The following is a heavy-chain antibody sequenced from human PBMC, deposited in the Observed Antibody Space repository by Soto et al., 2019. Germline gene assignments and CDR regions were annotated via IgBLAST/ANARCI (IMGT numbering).Heavy chain of an antibody. V-gene: IGHV5-51*01. Sequence: PGESLKISCKGSGYSFTSYWIGWVRQVPGKGLELMGIIYPGDSDTRYSPSFQGHVTISADKSISTAYVEWRSLKASDTAMYYCARGGTYCYMDVWGKGTTVTVSS. CDR3: ARGGTYCYMDV. D-gene: IGHD1-1*01. CDR1: GYSFTSYW. J-gene: IGHJ6*03. CDR2: IYPGDSDT.